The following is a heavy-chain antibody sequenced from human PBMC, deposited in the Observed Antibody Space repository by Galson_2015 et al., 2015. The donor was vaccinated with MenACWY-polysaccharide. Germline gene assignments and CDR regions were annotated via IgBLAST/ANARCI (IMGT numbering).Heavy chain of an antibody. Sequence: CAISGDSVSSNSATWNWIRQSPSRGLEWLGRTYYRSKWSSDYAVSVKSRITINPDTSKNQFSLQLNSVTPEDTAVYYCATEMIGVAEPDVFDIWGRGTMVTVSS. D-gene: IGHD2-21*01. J-gene: IGHJ3*02. CDR1: GDSVSSNSAT. CDR3: ATEMIGVAEPDVFDI. V-gene: IGHV6-1*01. CDR2: TYYRSKWSS.